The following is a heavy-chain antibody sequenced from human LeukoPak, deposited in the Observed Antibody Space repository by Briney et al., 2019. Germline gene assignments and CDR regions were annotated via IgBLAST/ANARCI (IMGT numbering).Heavy chain of an antibody. CDR3: ARGYCTNAVCSLGPTQA. CDR1: GGSISSSSYY. V-gene: IGHV4-39*07. Sequence: SETLSLTCTVSGGSISSSSYYWGWIRQPPGKGLEWIGSIYYSGSTYYNPSLKSRVTISVVTSKNQFSLKLSSVTAADTAVYYCARGYCTNAVCSLGPTQAWGQGTLVTVSS. D-gene: IGHD2-8*01. J-gene: IGHJ4*02. CDR2: IYYSGST.